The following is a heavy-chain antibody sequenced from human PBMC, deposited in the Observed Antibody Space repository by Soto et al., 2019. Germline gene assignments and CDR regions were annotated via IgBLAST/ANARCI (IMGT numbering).Heavy chain of an antibody. V-gene: IGHV1-3*01. CDR3: ARVSKDGGKSPGYYYYGMDV. J-gene: IGHJ6*02. CDR1: GYTFTSYA. CDR2: INAGNGNT. D-gene: IGHD2-15*01. Sequence: QVPLVQSGDEVKKPGASVKVSCKASGYTFTSYAMHWVRQAPGQRLEWMGWINAGNGNTKYSQKFQGRVTITRDTSASTAYMELSSLRSEDTAVYYCARVSKDGGKSPGYYYYGMDVWGQGTTVTVSS.